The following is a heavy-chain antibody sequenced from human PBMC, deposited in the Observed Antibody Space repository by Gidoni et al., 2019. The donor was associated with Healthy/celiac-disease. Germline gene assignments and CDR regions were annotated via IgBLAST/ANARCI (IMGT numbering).Heavy chain of an antibody. J-gene: IGHJ1*01. CDR3: ARGADYDYIWGSYPQGG. CDR2: IYSVGST. Sequence: EVQLVESGGGLVQPGGSLRLSCAACGFTVSSNYMSWVRQAPGKGLEWVSVIYSVGSTYYADSVKGVFTISRDNSKNTLYLQMNSLRAEDTAVYYCARGADYDYIWGSYPQGGWGQGTLVTVSS. D-gene: IGHD3-16*02. CDR1: GFTVSSNY. V-gene: IGHV3-66*01.